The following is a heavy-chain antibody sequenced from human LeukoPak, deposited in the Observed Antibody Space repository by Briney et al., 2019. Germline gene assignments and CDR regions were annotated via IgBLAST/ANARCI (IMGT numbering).Heavy chain of an antibody. J-gene: IGHJ4*02. CDR2: INSDGSST. Sequence: GGSLRLSCAAPGFTFSSYWMSWVRQAPGKGLVWVSRINSDGSSTSYADSVKGRFTISRDNAKNTLYLQMNSLRAEDTAVYYCASPVEMATSALENWGQGTLVTVSS. D-gene: IGHD5-24*01. CDR3: ASPVEMATSALEN. V-gene: IGHV3-74*01. CDR1: GFTFSSYW.